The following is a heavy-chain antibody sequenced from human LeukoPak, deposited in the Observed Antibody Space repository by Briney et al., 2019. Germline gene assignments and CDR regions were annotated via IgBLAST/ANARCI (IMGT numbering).Heavy chain of an antibody. CDR3: ARDSSSFPDAFDI. V-gene: IGHV1-69*05. CDR2: IIPIFGTA. D-gene: IGHD2-2*01. Sequence: GSSVKVSCKASGGTFSSYAISWVRQAPGQGLEWMGGIIPIFGTANYAQKFQGRVTITTDESTSTAHMELRSLRSDDTAVYYCARDSSSFPDAFDIWGQGTMVTVSS. CDR1: GGTFSSYA. J-gene: IGHJ3*02.